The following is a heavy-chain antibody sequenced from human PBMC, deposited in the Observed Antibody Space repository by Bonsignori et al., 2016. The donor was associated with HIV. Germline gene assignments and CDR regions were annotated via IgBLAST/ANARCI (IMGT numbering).Heavy chain of an antibody. V-gene: IGHV4-59*13. CDR2: LYHTGSS. J-gene: IGHJ4*02. CDR3: ASLTFYDSSGYYFDN. D-gene: IGHD3-22*01. Sequence: PGKGLEWIGYLYHTGSSNYNPTLKSRVTISVDTSKNQFSLKLSSVTAADTAVYYCASLTFYDSSGYYFDNWGQGTLVTVSS.